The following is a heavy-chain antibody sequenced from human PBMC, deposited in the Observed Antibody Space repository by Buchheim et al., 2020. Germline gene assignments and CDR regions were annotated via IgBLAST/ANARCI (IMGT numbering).Heavy chain of an antibody. CDR3: ARWTYVDIVATIGAYYYYGMDV. V-gene: IGHV1-18*01. CDR1: GYTFTSYG. CDR2: ISAYNGNT. D-gene: IGHD5-12*01. Sequence: QVQLVQSGAEVKKPGASVKVSCKASGYTFTSYGISWVRQAPGQGLEWMGWISAYNGNTNYAQKLQGRVTMTTDTSTSTAYMELRSLRSDDTAVYYCARWTYVDIVATIGAYYYYGMDVWGQGTT. J-gene: IGHJ6*02.